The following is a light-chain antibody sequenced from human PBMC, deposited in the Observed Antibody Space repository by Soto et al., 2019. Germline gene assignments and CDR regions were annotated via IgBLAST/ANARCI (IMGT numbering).Light chain of an antibody. J-gene: IGKJ5*01. Sequence: DIQMTQSPSTLSASVRDRVTITCRASQSIGTWLAWYQQKPGKAPKLLIYKASYLQSGVPSRFSGSGSGTDFTLTISSLQTDDFATYFWQQYNSYSITCGLGTRLEIK. CDR1: QSIGTW. CDR3: QQYNSYSIT. V-gene: IGKV1-5*03. CDR2: KAS.